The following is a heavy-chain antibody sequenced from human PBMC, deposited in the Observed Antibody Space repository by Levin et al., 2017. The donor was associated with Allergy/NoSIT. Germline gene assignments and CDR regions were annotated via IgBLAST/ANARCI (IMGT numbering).Heavy chain of an antibody. CDR3: ATGGPSSSWFYDY. J-gene: IGHJ4*02. D-gene: IGHD6-13*01. Sequence: GESLKISCQVSGYTLTELSMHWVRQAPGKGLEWMGGFDPEDGETIYAQKFQGRVTMTEDTSTDTAYMELSSLRSEDTAVYYCATGGPSSSWFYDYWGQGTLVTVSS. V-gene: IGHV1-24*01. CDR1: GYTLTELS. CDR2: FDPEDGET.